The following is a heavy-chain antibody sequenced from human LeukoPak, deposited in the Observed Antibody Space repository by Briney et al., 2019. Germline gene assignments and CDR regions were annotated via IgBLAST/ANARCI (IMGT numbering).Heavy chain of an antibody. D-gene: IGHD5-18*01. CDR1: GGSISSSSYY. CDR2: IYYSGST. CDR3: ARGSDSYGPTFDY. Sequence: SETLSLTCTVSGGSISSSSYYWGWIRQPPGKGLEWIGSIYYSGSTYYNPSLKSRVTISADTSKNQFSLKLSSVTAADTAVYYCARGSDSYGPTFDYWGQGTLVTVSS. J-gene: IGHJ4*02. V-gene: IGHV4-39*07.